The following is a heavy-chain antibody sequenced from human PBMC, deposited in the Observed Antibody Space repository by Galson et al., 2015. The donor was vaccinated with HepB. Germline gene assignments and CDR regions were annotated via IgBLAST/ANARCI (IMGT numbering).Heavy chain of an antibody. J-gene: IGHJ6*02. CDR3: AKNLGYCSSTSCYSGNYYYYYGMDV. V-gene: IGHV3-23*01. CDR2: ISGSGGST. Sequence: SLRLSCAASGFTFSSYAMSWVRQAPGKGLEWVSAISGSGGSTYYADSVKGRFTISRDNSKNTLYLQMNSLRAEDTAVYYCAKNLGYCSSTSCYSGNYYYYYGMDVWGQGTTVTVSS. CDR1: GFTFSSYA. D-gene: IGHD2-2*02.